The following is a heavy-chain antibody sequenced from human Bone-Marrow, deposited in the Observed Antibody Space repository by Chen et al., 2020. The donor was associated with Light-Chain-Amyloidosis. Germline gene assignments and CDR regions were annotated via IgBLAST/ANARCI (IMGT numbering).Heavy chain of an antibody. CDR1: GYTFPNYW. CDR3: ARRIDGYNFDY. V-gene: IGHV5-51*01. D-gene: IGHD5-12*01. J-gene: IGHJ4*02. CDR2: IYPDASDA. Sequence: EVQLEQSGPEVKKPGESLKISCKGSGYTFPNYWIGWVRQMPGKGLEWMGVIYPDASDARYSPSFEGQVTISADKSITTAYLQWRSLKASDPAMYSCARRIDGYNFDYWGQGTLVTVSS.